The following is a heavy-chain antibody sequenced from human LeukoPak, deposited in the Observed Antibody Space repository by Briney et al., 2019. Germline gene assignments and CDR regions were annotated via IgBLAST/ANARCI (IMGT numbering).Heavy chain of an antibody. Sequence: SQTLSLTCAISGDSVSSNSAAWNWIRQSPSRGLEWLGRTYYRSKWYNDYAVSVKSRITINPDTSKNQFSLQLNSVTPEDTAVYYCARDTVRSSGWDPRHRGLDYWGQGTLVTVSS. CDR1: GDSVSSNSAA. J-gene: IGHJ4*02. V-gene: IGHV6-1*01. CDR2: TYYRSKWYN. D-gene: IGHD6-19*01. CDR3: ARDTVRSSGWDPRHRGLDY.